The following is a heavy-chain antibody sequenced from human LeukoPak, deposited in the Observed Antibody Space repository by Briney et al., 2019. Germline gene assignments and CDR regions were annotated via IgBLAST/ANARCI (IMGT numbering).Heavy chain of an antibody. CDR1: GGSITSSNW. CDR2: ISHGGST. D-gene: IGHD2-2*01. Sequence: PSETLSLTCAVSGGSITSSNWWSWVRPPPGKGLEWIGEISHGGSTNYNPSLKSRVTISVDTSKNQFSLKLSSVTAADTAVYYCARDRGGLGYCSSTSCNNGMDVWGQGTTVTVSS. V-gene: IGHV4-4*02. CDR3: ARDRGGLGYCSSTSCNNGMDV. J-gene: IGHJ6*02.